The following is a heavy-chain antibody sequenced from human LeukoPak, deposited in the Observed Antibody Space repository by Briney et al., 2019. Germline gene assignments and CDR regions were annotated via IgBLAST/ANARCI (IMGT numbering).Heavy chain of an antibody. CDR3: TRERGFWSGYVYYYYYMDV. CDR1: GFTFGDYA. CDR2: IRSKAYGGTT. V-gene: IGHV3-49*04. J-gene: IGHJ6*03. D-gene: IGHD3-3*01. Sequence: PGGSLRLSCTASGFTFGDYAMSWVRQAPGKGLEWVGFIRSKAYGGTTEYAASVKGRFTISRDDSKSIAYLQMNSLKTEDTAVYYCTRERGFWSGYVYYYYYMDVWGKGTTVTVSS.